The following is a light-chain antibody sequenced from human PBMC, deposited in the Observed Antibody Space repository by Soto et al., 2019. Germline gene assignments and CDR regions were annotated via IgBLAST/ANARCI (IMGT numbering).Light chain of an antibody. CDR1: QSVSSN. J-gene: IGKJ1*01. V-gene: IGKV3-15*01. CDR3: QQYNNSPPCT. CDR2: GAS. Sequence: EIVMTQSPATLSLSPGERATLSCRASQSVSSNLAWYQQKPGQAPRLLIYGASSRATGIPDRFSGSGSGTDFTLTISSLQSEDFAVYYCQQYNNSPPCTFGQGTKVDIK.